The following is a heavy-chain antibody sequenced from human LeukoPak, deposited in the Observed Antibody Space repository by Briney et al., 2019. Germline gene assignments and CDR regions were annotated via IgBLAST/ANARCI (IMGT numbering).Heavy chain of an antibody. CDR1: GFTFSAYW. D-gene: IGHD5-24*01. CDR2: IRQDGSDK. CDR3: VRVKGGWLGEKTYDY. Sequence: GGSQRLSCAASGFTFSAYWMSWVRQAPGKGLEWVANIRQDGSDKYYVDSVKGRFTVSRDNGKNSLFLQMNSLRAEDTAIYYCVRVKGGWLGEKTYDYLGQGTLVTVSP. J-gene: IGHJ4*02. V-gene: IGHV3-7*03.